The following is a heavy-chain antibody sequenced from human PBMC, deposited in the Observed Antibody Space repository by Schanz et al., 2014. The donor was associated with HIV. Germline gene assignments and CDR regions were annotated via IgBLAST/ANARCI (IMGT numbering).Heavy chain of an antibody. D-gene: IGHD2-21*01. J-gene: IGHJ3*01. CDR3: ARGGYYRGVGDYYVTTFDY. V-gene: IGHV1-2*02. CDR2: INPNSGGT. CDR1: RYTFTAYY. Sequence: QVQLVQSGAEVKKPGASVKVSCKASRYTFTAYYMHWVRQAPGQGLEWMGWINPNSGGTNYAQKFQGRVTITADESTSAAYLELSSLRSEDTAVYYCARGGYYRGVGDYYVTTFDYWGRGTKVTVSS.